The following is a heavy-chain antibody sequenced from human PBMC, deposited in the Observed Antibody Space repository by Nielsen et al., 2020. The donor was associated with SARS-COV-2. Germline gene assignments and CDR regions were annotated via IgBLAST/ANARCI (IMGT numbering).Heavy chain of an antibody. D-gene: IGHD1-7*01. CDR3: ASGFTELPAYYMDA. CDR1: GGTFNRNA. V-gene: IGHV1-69*13. Sequence: SVKVSCKASGGTFNRNAISWVRQAPGQGLEWMGAIIPMFGTTDYAEKFQGRVTITADEPTSTAYLELSSLRSEDTAIYYCASGFTELPAYYMDAWGKGTTVTVSS. J-gene: IGHJ6*03. CDR2: IIPMFGTT.